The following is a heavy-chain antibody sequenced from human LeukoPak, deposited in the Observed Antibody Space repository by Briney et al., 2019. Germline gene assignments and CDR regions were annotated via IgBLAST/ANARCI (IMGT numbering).Heavy chain of an antibody. CDR2: ISSNGGST. CDR1: GFTFSSYA. CDR3: ARGLVSHYYYGMDV. V-gene: IGHV3-64*02. J-gene: IGHJ6*02. Sequence: GGSLRLSCAASGFTFSSYAMHWVRQAPGKGLEYVSAISSNGGSTYYADSVKGRFTISRDNSKNTLYLQMGSLRAEDMAVYYCARGLVSHYYYGMDVWGQGTTVTVSS. D-gene: IGHD6-19*01.